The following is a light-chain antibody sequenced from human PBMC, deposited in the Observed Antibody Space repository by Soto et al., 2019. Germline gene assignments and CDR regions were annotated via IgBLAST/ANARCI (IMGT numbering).Light chain of an antibody. Sequence: DIQMTQSPSSLSASVGDRVTITCQASQDIKHYLNWYQQKSGKAPKLLIYDASDLETGVPSRFSGSGSGTDVTFTINSLQPEDIATYYCQQYDNLPLTFGGGTKVEIK. V-gene: IGKV1-33*01. CDR2: DAS. J-gene: IGKJ4*01. CDR3: QQYDNLPLT. CDR1: QDIKHY.